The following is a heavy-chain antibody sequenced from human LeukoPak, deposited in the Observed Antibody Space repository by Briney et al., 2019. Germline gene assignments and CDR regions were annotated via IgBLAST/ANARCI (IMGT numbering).Heavy chain of an antibody. J-gene: IGHJ3*02. CDR1: GFNYSSYT. CDR2: ISASRDIT. CDR3: AKAKITLIVVANPNSGALDI. D-gene: IGHD3-22*01. Sequence: PGGSLRLSCAASGFNYSSYTMNWVRQAPGMGLEWLSYISASRDITYYADSVKGRFTISRDNSNNTLYLQMNSLRAEDTALYYCAKAKITLIVVANPNSGALDIWGQGTMVTVSS. V-gene: IGHV3-23*01.